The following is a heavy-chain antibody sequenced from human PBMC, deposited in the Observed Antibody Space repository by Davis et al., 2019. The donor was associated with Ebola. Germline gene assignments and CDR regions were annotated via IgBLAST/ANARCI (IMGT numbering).Heavy chain of an antibody. CDR1: GFSSSSHW. Sequence: PGGSLRLSCAASGFSSSSHWMSWVRRAPGKGLEWVANIRQDGSEKHYVDSVKGRFTISRDNAKNSLYLQMNSLRAEDTAVYYCAREAVWRFDPWGQGTLVTVSS. J-gene: IGHJ5*02. CDR3: AREAVWRFDP. CDR2: IRQDGSEK. V-gene: IGHV3-7*03. D-gene: IGHD3-16*01.